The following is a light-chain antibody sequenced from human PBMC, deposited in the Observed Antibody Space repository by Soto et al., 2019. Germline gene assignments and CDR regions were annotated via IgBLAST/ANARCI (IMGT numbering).Light chain of an antibody. CDR1: SSDVGGYDY. CDR2: DVI. J-gene: IGLJ1*01. Sequence: QSALTQPASVSGSPGQSITISCTGTSSDVGGYDYVSWYQHHPGKAPKLMIYDVIRRPSGVSNRFSGSTSGNTASLTISGLHADDEADYYCSSYRSTRTEVFGTGTKLTVL. CDR3: SSYRSTRTEV. V-gene: IGLV2-14*03.